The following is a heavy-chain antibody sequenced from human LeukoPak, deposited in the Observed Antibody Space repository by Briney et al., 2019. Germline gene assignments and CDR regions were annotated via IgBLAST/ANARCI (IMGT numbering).Heavy chain of an antibody. CDR2: INHSGST. CDR3: ARSPYYYYYMDV. CDR1: GGSFSGNY. V-gene: IGHV4-34*01. Sequence: SETLSLTCAVYGGSFSGNYWNWIRQSPGKGLEWIGEINHSGSTNYNPSLESRVTISVDTSKNQFSLKLSSVTAADTAVYYCARSPYYYYYMDVWGKGTTVTVSS. J-gene: IGHJ6*03.